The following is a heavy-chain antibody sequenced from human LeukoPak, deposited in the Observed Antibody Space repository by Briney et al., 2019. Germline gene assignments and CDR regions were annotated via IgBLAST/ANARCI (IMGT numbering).Heavy chain of an antibody. CDR3: ARSQWLVTVDY. CDR1: GGSFSGYY. V-gene: IGHV4-34*01. D-gene: IGHD6-19*01. CDR2: INHSGST. Sequence: SETLSLTCAVYGGSFSGYYWSWIRQPPGKGLEWIGEINHSGSTNYNPSLKSLVTISVDTSKNQFSLKLSSVTAADTAVYYCARSQWLVTVDYWGQGTLVTVSS. J-gene: IGHJ4*02.